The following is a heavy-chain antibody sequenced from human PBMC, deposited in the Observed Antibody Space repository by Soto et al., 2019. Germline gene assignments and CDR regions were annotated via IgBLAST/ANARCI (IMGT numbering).Heavy chain of an antibody. CDR2: IIPIFGTA. D-gene: IGHD3-22*01. CDR1: GGTFSSYA. V-gene: IGHV1-69*13. J-gene: IGHJ4*02. Sequence: SVKVSCKASGGTFSSYAISWVRQAPGQGLEWMGGIIPIFGTANYAQKFQGRVTITADGSTSTAYMELSSLRSEDTAVYYCARDSSGLHDSSDYYQYFDYWGQGTLVTVSS. CDR3: ARDSSGLHDSSDYYQYFDY.